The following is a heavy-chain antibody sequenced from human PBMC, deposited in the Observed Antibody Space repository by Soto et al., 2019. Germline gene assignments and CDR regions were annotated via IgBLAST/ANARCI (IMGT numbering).Heavy chain of an antibody. Sequence: PGESLKISCKGSGYSFTSYWIGWVRQMPGKGLEWMGIIYPGDSDTRYSPSFQGQVTISADKSISTAYLQWSSLKASDTAMYYCARSLSIFGVVPWFDPWGQGTLVTVSS. CDR3: ARSLSIFGVVPWFDP. J-gene: IGHJ5*02. V-gene: IGHV5-51*01. CDR2: IYPGDSDT. CDR1: GYSFTSYW. D-gene: IGHD3-3*01.